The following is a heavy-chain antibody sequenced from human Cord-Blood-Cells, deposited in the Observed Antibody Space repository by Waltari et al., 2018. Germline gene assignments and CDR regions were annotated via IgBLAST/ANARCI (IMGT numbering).Heavy chain of an antibody. CDR1: GHTLTELS. CDR3: ATRSGSSSERGDY. J-gene: IGHJ4*02. D-gene: IGHD6-6*01. CDR2: FDPEDGET. V-gene: IGHV1-24*01. Sequence: QVQLVKSGAEVKKPGASVKVSCKVSGHTLTELSVHWVRQAPGKGLEWMGGFDPEDGETIYAQKFQGRVTMTEDTFTDTAYMELSSLRSEDTAVYYCATRSGSSSERGDYWGQGTLVTVSS.